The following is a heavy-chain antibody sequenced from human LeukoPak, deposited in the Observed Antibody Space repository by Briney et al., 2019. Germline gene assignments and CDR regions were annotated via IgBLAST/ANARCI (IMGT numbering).Heavy chain of an antibody. Sequence: GGSLRLSCAASRFIFSSYSMHWVRQAPGKGLEWVSSISSSSSYIYYADSVKGRFTISRDNSKNTLYLQMNSLRAEDTAVYYCARSDEDFWSGYYTFDYWGQGTLVTVSS. V-gene: IGHV3-21*01. CDR2: ISSSSSYI. J-gene: IGHJ4*02. D-gene: IGHD3-3*01. CDR3: ARSDEDFWSGYYTFDY. CDR1: RFIFSSYS.